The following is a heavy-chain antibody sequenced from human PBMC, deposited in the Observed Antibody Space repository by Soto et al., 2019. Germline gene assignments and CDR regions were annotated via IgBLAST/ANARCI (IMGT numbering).Heavy chain of an antibody. CDR3: ARPRIGAVFEL. J-gene: IGHJ4*02. CDR1: GGSLDDYQ. V-gene: IGHV4-34*01. Sequence: SETLSLTCAVYGGSLDDYQWTWIRQPPGKGLEWIGEIHQSGRTNCNPSLKSRVAISIDTSSKQFSLKVNSVTAADTAVYYCARPRIGAVFELWGQGAQVTVSS. D-gene: IGHD3-16*01. CDR2: IHQSGRT.